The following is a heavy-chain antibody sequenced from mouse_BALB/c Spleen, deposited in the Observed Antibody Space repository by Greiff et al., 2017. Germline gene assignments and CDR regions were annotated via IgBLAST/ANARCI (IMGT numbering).Heavy chain of an antibody. D-gene: IGHD5-1*01. J-gene: IGHJ2*01. CDR2: IWRGGST. CDR3: DKNYWYLLDY. Sequence: VQRVESGPSLVQPSQSLSITCTVSGFSLTSYGVHWVRQSPGKGLEWLGVIWRGGSTDYNAAFMSRLSITKDNSKSQVFFKMNSLQADDTAIYYCDKNYWYLLDYWGQGTTLTVSS. V-gene: IGHV2-5-1*01. CDR1: GFSLTSYG.